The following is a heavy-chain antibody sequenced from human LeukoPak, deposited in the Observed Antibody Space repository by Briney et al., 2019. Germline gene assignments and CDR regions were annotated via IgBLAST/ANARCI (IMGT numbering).Heavy chain of an antibody. D-gene: IGHD1-26*01. CDR1: GGSISSYY. CDR3: ERLRGAHCFDP. Sequence: PSETLSLTCTVSGGSISSYYWIWIRQPPGKGLEWIGSIYYSGSTYYNPSLKSRVTISVDTSKNQFSLKLSSVTAADTAVYYCERLRGAHCFDPWGQGTLVTVSS. CDR2: IYYSGST. V-gene: IGHV4-59*05. J-gene: IGHJ5*02.